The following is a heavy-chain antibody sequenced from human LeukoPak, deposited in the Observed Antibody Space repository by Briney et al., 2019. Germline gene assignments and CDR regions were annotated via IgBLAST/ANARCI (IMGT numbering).Heavy chain of an antibody. CDR3: ARVIFGVVTGSYQYYYYMDV. CDR2: IDTRGSTNT. J-gene: IGHJ6*03. D-gene: IGHD3-3*01. Sequence: SESLSLTCTDSRGSIGSYFWRWVRQPAGRGRGWVAHIDTRGSTNTNNNPPAKSRATMSGNTAKHQLSLKLSSVTAADTYVYYCARVIFGVVTGSYQYYYYMDVWGIGTTV. V-gene: IGHV4-4*07. CDR1: RGSIGSYF.